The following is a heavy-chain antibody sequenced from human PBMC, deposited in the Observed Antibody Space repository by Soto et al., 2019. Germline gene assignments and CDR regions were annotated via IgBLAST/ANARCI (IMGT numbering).Heavy chain of an antibody. D-gene: IGHD1-26*01. CDR2: MNPKSGDT. V-gene: IGHV1-8*01. CDR1: GYTFTDYG. CDR3: ARGSYSVVGATVY. Sequence: QVQLVQSGAEVKMPGASVKVSCKASGYTFTDYGINWVRQATGQGLEWMGWMNPKSGDTVYAKKFQGRVSMTRATSISTAYMELNSLKSEDTAVYYCARGSYSVVGATVYWGQGTLVTVSS. J-gene: IGHJ4*02.